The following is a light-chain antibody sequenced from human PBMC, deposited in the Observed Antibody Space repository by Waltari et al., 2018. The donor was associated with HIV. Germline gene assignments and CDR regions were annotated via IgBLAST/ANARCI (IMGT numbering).Light chain of an antibody. Sequence: QSVLTQPPSASGTPGQPVTIPCSGGSSTIGNDNVSWYQQLPGMTPKLLIYKNYVRPSGVPDRFAGSKSGTSASLAISGLRSEDEADYYCVGWDSSLSAYVFGAGTKVTVL. V-gene: IGLV1-47*01. CDR2: KNY. CDR3: VGWDSSLSAYV. J-gene: IGLJ1*01. CDR1: SSTIGNDN.